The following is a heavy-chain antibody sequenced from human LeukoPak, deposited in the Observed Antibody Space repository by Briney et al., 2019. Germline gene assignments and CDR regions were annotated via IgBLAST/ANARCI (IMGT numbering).Heavy chain of an antibody. Sequence: GGSLRLSCAASGRYWMHWVRQAPGKGLVWVSHINSDGSWTSYADSVKGRFTISKDIAKNAVYLQMSNLRVEDTAVYYCVSFYETYWGRGTLVTVSS. J-gene: IGHJ4*02. CDR1: GRYW. CDR2: INSDGSWT. CDR3: VSFYETY. D-gene: IGHD2/OR15-2a*01. V-gene: IGHV3-74*01.